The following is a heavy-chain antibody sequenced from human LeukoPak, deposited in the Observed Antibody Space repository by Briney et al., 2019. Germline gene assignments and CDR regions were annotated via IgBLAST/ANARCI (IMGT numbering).Heavy chain of an antibody. CDR1: GFSLNTNGVG. Sequence: SGPTLVNLTQTLTLTFTFSGFSLNTNGVGVAWIREPPGKALEWLAIIYWDDDKRFSPSRRNRLTITKDTSKNQVVPSMTNMDPVDTATYYCAGVMLFHYFNYWGQGTLVTVSS. CDR2: IYWDDDK. J-gene: IGHJ4*02. CDR3: AGVMLFHYFNY. V-gene: IGHV2-5*02. D-gene: IGHD2-21*01.